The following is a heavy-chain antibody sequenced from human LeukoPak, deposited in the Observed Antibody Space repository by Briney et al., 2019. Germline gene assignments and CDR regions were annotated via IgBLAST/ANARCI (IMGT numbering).Heavy chain of an antibody. D-gene: IGHD1-26*01. CDR3: ARDLDNGSYEAFDI. CDR1: GGTFSSYA. V-gene: IGHV1-69*05. CDR2: IIPIFGTA. J-gene: IGHJ3*02. Sequence: ASVKVSCKASGGTFSSYATSWVRQAPGQGLEWMGGIIPIFGTANYAQKFQGRVTITTDESTSTAYMELSSLRSEDTAVYYCARDLDNGSYEAFDIWGQGTMVTVSS.